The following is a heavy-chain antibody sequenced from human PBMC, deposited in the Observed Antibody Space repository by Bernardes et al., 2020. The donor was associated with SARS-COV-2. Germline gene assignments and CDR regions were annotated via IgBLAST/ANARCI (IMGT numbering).Heavy chain of an antibody. D-gene: IGHD2-21*01. CDR3: AKEGPLLGGGEATRRNWFDP. CDR2: ISGSGGST. CDR1: GFTFSSYA. Sequence: GGSLRLSCAASGFTFSSYAMSWVRQAPGKGLEWVSAISGSGGSTYYADSVKGRFTISRDNSKNTLYLQMNSLRAEDTAVYYCAKEGPLLGGGEATRRNWFDPWGQGTLVTVSS. J-gene: IGHJ5*02. V-gene: IGHV3-23*01.